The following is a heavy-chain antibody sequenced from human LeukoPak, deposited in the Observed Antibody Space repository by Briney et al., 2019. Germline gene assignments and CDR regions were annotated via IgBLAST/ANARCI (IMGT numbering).Heavy chain of an antibody. CDR1: GYTFTSYY. J-gene: IGHJ4*03. CDR3: ARVRYYDNGGYSHFDY. V-gene: IGHV1-46*01. D-gene: IGHD3-22*01. Sequence: GASVTVSCKASGYTFTSYYLHWVRQAPGQGLEWMGIINPNGGSTSNAQKFQGRVTMTRDTSTSTVYMELSRLRSEDTAVYYCARVRYYDNGGYSHFDYWGHGTLVTVSS. CDR2: INPNGGST.